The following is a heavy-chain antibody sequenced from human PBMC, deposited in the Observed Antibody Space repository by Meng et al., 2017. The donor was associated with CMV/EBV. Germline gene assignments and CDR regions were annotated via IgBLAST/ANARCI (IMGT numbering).Heavy chain of an antibody. Sequence: SGPTLVKPTETLTLTCTGSGFSLSIARMGGRGIRQPPGKALEWLAHIFSNDEKSYSKSLKSRLTISKDTSKSQVVLTMTNMDPVDTATYYCARVRARCSGGRCRTYYGMDVWGQGTTVTVSS. CDR2: IFSNDEK. CDR1: GFSLSIARMG. CDR3: ARVRARCSGGRCRTYYGMDV. V-gene: IGHV2-26*01. D-gene: IGHD2-15*01. J-gene: IGHJ6*02.